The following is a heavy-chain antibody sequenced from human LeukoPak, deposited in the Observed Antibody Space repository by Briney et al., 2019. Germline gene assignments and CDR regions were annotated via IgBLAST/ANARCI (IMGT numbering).Heavy chain of an antibody. CDR2: IYTSGST. D-gene: IGHD6-19*01. J-gene: IGHJ5*02. Sequence: SETLSLTCTVSGVSISSYYWSWIRQPAGKALEWLGRIYTSGSTNYNPSLKSRVTMSVDTSKNQFSLKLSSVTAADTAVYYCARDPGYSSGLRWFDPWGQGTLVTVSS. V-gene: IGHV4-4*07. CDR3: ARDPGYSSGLRWFDP. CDR1: GVSISSYY.